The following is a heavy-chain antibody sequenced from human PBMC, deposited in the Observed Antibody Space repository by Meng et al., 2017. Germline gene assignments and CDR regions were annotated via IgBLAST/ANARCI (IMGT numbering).Heavy chain of an antibody. CDR2: ISGDGSIT. V-gene: IGHV3-74*01. D-gene: IGHD1-1*01. Sequence: DVQLVGSGGGLVQPGGSLRLSCAASGFTFNNYWMHWVRQVPGKGLVWVSRISGDGSITNYADSVKGRFTISRDNAKNTLYLQMNSLRPEDTAVYYCLDEAPRSDYWGQGSLVTVSS. CDR3: LDEAPRSDY. J-gene: IGHJ4*02. CDR1: GFTFNNYW.